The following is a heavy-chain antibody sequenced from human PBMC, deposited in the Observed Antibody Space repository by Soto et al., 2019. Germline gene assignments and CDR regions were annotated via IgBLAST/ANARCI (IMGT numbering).Heavy chain of an antibody. V-gene: IGHV1-69*06. Sequence: QVQLVQSGAEVKKPGSSVKVSCKASGGTFSSYAISWVRQAPGQGLEWMGGIIPIFGTANYAQKFKGRVTITADKSTSTASMELSSLRSEDTAVYYCARGNRPIFGVPDPPYYYYGMDVWGQGTTVTVSS. D-gene: IGHD3-3*01. J-gene: IGHJ6*02. CDR1: GGTFSSYA. CDR3: ARGNRPIFGVPDPPYYYYGMDV. CDR2: IIPIFGTA.